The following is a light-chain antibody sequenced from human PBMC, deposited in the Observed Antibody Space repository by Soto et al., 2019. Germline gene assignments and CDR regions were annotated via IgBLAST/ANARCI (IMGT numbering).Light chain of an antibody. J-gene: IGKJ4*01. CDR2: DAS. CDR3: QQRSNWPQIT. V-gene: IGKV3-11*01. CDR1: QSVSKY. Sequence: EIVWTQSPATLSLSPGERATLSCRASQSVSKYLAWYQQKPGQAPRLLIHDASNRATGIPARFSGSGSGTDFTLTISSLEHEDFGVYYCQQRSNWPQITFGGGTKVEIK.